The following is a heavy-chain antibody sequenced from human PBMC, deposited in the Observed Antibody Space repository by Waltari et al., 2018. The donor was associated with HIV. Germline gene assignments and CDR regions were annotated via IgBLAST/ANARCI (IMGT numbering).Heavy chain of an antibody. Sequence: EVQLAESGGGLVQPGGSLRLSCAASGFTFNNYAMSWVRQAPGKGLEWVSGISGSGDSTYFADSVKGRFTISRDNSKNSLSLQMNRLRGEDTAVYYCAKGREYGQGWGSYFDHWGQGTLVTVSS. CDR3: AKGREYGQGWGSYFDH. CDR2: ISGSGDST. D-gene: IGHD3-16*01. J-gene: IGHJ4*02. CDR1: GFTFNNYA. V-gene: IGHV3-23*04.